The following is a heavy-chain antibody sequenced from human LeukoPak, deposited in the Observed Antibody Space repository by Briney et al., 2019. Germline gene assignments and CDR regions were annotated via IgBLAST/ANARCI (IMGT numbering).Heavy chain of an antibody. J-gene: IGHJ4*02. D-gene: IGHD3-22*01. CDR2: IIPILGIA. Sequence: ASMKVSCKASGGTFSSYAISWVRQAPGQGLEWMGRIIPILGIANYAQKFQGRVTITADKSTSTAYMELSSLRSEDTAVYYCATLEGDYYDSSGSWGQGTLVTVSS. CDR1: GGTFSSYA. CDR3: ATLEGDYYDSSGS. V-gene: IGHV1-69*04.